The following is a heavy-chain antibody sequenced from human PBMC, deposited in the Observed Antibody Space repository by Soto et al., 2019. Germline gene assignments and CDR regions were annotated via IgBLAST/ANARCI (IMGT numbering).Heavy chain of an antibody. Sequence: QVQLQESGPGLVKPSETLSLTCTVSGGSISSYYWSWIRQPPGKGLEWIGYIYYSGSTNYNPSLKSRVTISVDTSKNQFSLKLSSVTAADTAVYYCARVLKYSSSWYDYYGMDVWGQGTTVTVSS. CDR2: IYYSGST. V-gene: IGHV4-59*01. J-gene: IGHJ6*02. CDR1: GGSISSYY. D-gene: IGHD6-13*01. CDR3: ARVLKYSSSWYDYYGMDV.